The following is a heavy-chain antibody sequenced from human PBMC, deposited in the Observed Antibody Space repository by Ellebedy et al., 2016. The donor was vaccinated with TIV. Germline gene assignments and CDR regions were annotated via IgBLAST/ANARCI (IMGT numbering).Heavy chain of an antibody. V-gene: IGHV4-31*03. D-gene: IGHD6-13*01. CDR2: IYYSGST. Sequence: MPSETLSLTCTVSGGSISSGGYFWSWIRQHPGKGLEWIGYIYYSGSTYYNPSLKSRVTISVDTSNSQFSLKLSSVTAADTAVYYCARGDSSRWYNSYYYGMDVWGQGTTVTVSS. J-gene: IGHJ6*02. CDR3: ARGDSSRWYNSYYYGMDV. CDR1: GGSISSGGYF.